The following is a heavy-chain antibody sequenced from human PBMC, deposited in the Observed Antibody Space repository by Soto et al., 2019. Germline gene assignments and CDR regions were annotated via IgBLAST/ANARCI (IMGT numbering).Heavy chain of an antibody. Sequence: PGESLKISCKGSGYSFTRYWISWVRQMPGKGLEWMGRIDPSDSYTNYSPSFQGHVTISADKSISTAYLQWSSLKASDTAMYYCARRPLEDCSGGSCYHDWYFDLWGRGTLVTVSS. CDR2: IDPSDSYT. CDR1: GYSFTRYW. J-gene: IGHJ2*01. CDR3: ARRPLEDCSGGSCYHDWYFDL. V-gene: IGHV5-10-1*01. D-gene: IGHD2-15*01.